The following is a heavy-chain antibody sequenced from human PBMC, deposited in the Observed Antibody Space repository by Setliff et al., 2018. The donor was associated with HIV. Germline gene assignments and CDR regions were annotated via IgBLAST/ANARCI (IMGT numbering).Heavy chain of an antibody. CDR2: ISPGSDIT. Sequence: PGESLKISCVASGFVFYSFDTNWVRQTPEKGLEWVSAISPGSDITYYADSVKGRFTISRDDAKNMLFLQMNSLGPEDTAIYYCAKPTSGLYPRSFDLWGQGTKVTVSS. V-gene: IGHV3-23*01. J-gene: IGHJ3*01. CDR3: AKPTSGLYPRSFDL. CDR1: GFVFYSFD. D-gene: IGHD3-3*01.